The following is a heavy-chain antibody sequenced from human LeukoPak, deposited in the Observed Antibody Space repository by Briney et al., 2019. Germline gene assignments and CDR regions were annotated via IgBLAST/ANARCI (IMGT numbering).Heavy chain of an antibody. CDR1: GYTFTGYY. D-gene: IGHD3-22*01. CDR2: INPNSGGT. CDR3: ARDGNRRMYYYDKVGDY. Sequence: ASVKVSCKASGYTFTGYYMHWVRQAPGQGLEWMGWINPNSGGTNYAQKLQDRLIMTTDTSTTTAYMELRILRSDDTAVYYCARDGNRRMYYYDKVGDYWGQGTLVTVSS. J-gene: IGHJ4*02. V-gene: IGHV1-2*02.